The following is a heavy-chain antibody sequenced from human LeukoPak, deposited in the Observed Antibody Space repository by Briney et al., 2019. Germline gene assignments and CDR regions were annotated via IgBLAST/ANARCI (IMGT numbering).Heavy chain of an antibody. D-gene: IGHD5-24*01. CDR2: INHSGST. Sequence: PSETLSLTCAVYGGSFSGYYWSWIRQPPGKGLESTGEINHSGSTNYNPSLKSRVTISVYTSKNQFSLKLSSVTAADTAVYYCARVARWLQFDYFDYWGQGTLVTVSS. CDR3: ARVARWLQFDYFDY. J-gene: IGHJ4*02. V-gene: IGHV4-34*01. CDR1: GGSFSGYY.